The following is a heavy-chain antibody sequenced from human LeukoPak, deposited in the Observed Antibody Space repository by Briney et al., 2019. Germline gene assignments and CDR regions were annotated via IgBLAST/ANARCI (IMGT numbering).Heavy chain of an antibody. Sequence: SQTLSLTCTVSGASISSGGYFWGWIRQHPWKGLEWMGYFFYSGSTYYNPSLKSRVTISVDTSKNQISLKLSSVTAADTAVYYCARAPGSAYNAYYFDYWGQGTLVTVSS. CDR3: ARAPGSAYNAYYFDY. CDR2: FFYSGST. D-gene: IGHD1-1*01. J-gene: IGHJ4*02. V-gene: IGHV4-31*03. CDR1: GASISSGGYF.